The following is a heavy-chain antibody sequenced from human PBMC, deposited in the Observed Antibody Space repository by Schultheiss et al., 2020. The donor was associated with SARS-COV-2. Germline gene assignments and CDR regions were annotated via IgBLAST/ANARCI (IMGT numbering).Heavy chain of an antibody. D-gene: IGHD2-15*01. CDR3: ARERNFNCSGGRCSDAFDI. CDR1: GFTFSSYG. CDR2: IWYDGSNK. Sequence: GGSLRLSCAASGFTFSSYGMHWVRQAPGKGLEWVAVIWYDGSNKYYADSVKGQFTISRDNSKNTLYLQMNSMRAEDTAVYYCARERNFNCSGGRCSDAFDILGQGTMVTVSS. J-gene: IGHJ3*02. V-gene: IGHV3-33*01.